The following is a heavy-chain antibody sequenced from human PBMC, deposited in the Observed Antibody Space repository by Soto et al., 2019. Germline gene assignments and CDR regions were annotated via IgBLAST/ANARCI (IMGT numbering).Heavy chain of an antibody. CDR1: GFTFDDYT. CDR3: AKAPKNELWFLYLDY. V-gene: IGHV3-43*01. CDR2: ISWDGGST. D-gene: IGHD5-18*01. J-gene: IGHJ4*01. Sequence: DVQLVESGGVVVQPGGSLRLSCAASGFTFDDYTMHWVRQAPGKGLEWVSLISWDGGSTYYADSVMGRFTRSIVNSKNSLYRQLTSLRTEDTALYYCAKAPKNELWFLYLDYCGHGTLVNVS.